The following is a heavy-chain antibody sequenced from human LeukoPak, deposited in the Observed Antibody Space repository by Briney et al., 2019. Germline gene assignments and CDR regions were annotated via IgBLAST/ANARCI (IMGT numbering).Heavy chain of an antibody. V-gene: IGHV1-46*01. J-gene: IGHJ5*02. CDR3: ARTHCSSTSCYSWFDP. CDR2: INPSGGST. D-gene: IGHD2-2*01. Sequence: ASVKVSCKASGYTFTSYYMHWVRQAPGQGLEWMGIINPSGGSTSYAQKFQGRVTMTRDTSTSTVYMELSSLRSEDTAVYYCARTHCSSTSCYSWFDPWGQGTLVTVSS. CDR1: GYTFTSYY.